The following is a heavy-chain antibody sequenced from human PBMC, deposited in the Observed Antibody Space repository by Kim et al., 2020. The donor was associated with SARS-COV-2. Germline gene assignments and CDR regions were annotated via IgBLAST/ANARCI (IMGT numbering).Heavy chain of an antibody. J-gene: IGHJ6*02. V-gene: IGHV4-39*01. D-gene: IGHD2-21*02. Sequence: SETLSLTCTVSGGSISSSSYYWGWIRQPPGKGLEWIGSIYYSGSTYYNPSLKSRVTISVDTSKNQFSLKLSSVTAADTAVYYCARRLTARFGLYYYYGMDVWGQGTTVTVSS. CDR3: ARRLTARFGLYYYYGMDV. CDR1: GGSISSSSYY. CDR2: IYYSGST.